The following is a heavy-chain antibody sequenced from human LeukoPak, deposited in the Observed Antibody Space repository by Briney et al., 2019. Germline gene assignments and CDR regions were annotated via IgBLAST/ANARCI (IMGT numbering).Heavy chain of an antibody. J-gene: IGHJ6*03. CDR1: GYTFTGYF. V-gene: IGHV1-2*02. D-gene: IGHD3-10*01. CDR2: INPNSGGT. Sequence: GASVKVSCKASGYTFTGYFMHWVRQAPGQGLEWMGWINPNSGGTNYAQKFQGRVTMTRDTSISTAYMELSRLRSDDTAVYYCARYGSGSQTPQGIYYYYYMDVWGKGTTVTVSS. CDR3: ARYGSGSQTPQGIYYYYYMDV.